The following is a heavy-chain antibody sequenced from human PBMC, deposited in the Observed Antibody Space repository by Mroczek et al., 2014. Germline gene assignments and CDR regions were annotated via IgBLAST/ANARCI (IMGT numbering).Heavy chain of an antibody. Sequence: EVQLLESGGGLVQPGRSLRLSCTASGFTFGDYAMSWFRQAPGKGLEWVGFIRSKAYGGTTEYAASVKGRFTISRDDSKSIAYLQMNSLKTEDPAVYYCTRDRGIIAAAGESDYWGQGTLVTVSS. CDR3: TRDRGIIAAAGESDY. D-gene: IGHD6-13*01. V-gene: IGHV3-49*03. J-gene: IGHJ4*02. CDR1: GFTFGDYA. CDR2: IRSKAYGGTT.